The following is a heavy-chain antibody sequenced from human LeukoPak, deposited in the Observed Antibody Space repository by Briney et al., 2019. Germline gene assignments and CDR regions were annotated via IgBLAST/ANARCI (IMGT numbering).Heavy chain of an antibody. CDR1: GYTFTNYY. Sequence: ASVKVFCKTSGYTFTNYYIHWVRQAPGQGLEWMGRIDPNTGGTKSAKNFQGRVTMTRDTSISTAYMALSGLRSDDTAVYYCASLYDIVGTTVDYWGQGTLVTVSS. V-gene: IGHV1-2*06. J-gene: IGHJ4*02. D-gene: IGHD1-26*01. CDR3: ASLYDIVGTTVDY. CDR2: IDPNTGGT.